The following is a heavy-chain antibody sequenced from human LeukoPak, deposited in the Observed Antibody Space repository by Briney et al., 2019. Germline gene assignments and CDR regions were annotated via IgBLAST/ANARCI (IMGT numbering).Heavy chain of an antibody. V-gene: IGHV1-18*01. CDR1: GYTFTRYG. J-gene: IGHJ4*02. CDR2: ISAYNGNT. CDR3: AREASDIVATTPYFDY. Sequence: GASVKVSCKASGYTFTRYGISWVRQAPGQGLEWMGWISAYNGNTNYAQKLQGRVTMTTDTSTSTAYMELRSLRSDDTAVYYCAREASDIVATTPYFDYWGQGTLVIVSS. D-gene: IGHD5-12*01.